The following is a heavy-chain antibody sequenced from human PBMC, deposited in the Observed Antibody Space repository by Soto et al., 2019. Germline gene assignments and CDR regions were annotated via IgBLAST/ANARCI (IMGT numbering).Heavy chain of an antibody. CDR3: ARHRDTSSRYLLLDY. Sequence: SETLSLTCTVAGGSISSGGHYWGWIRQPPGKGLEWIGNIYYRGNTYYNPSLRSRVTISVDTSKNQFSLKVTSLTAADTAVYYCARHRDTSSRYLLLDYWGQGILVTVSS. CDR1: GGSISSGGHY. D-gene: IGHD6-13*01. V-gene: IGHV4-39*01. CDR2: IYYRGNT. J-gene: IGHJ4*02.